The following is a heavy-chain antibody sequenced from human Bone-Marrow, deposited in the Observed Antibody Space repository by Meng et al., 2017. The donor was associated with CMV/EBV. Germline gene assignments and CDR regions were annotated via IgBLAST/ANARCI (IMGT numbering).Heavy chain of an antibody. D-gene: IGHD1-14*01. CDR2: IHSGGNSA. CDR3: AQSPPGQRGFFDY. CDR1: GLTFSLYY. V-gene: IGHV3-23*03. Sequence: GGSLRLSCATSGLTFSLYYMNWVRQAPGKGLEWVAGIHSGGNSAFYVASVRGRFTISRDDSKSTLYLQMTGLRLDDTVVYYGAQSPPGQRGFFDYWGQGTLVTVSS. J-gene: IGHJ4*02.